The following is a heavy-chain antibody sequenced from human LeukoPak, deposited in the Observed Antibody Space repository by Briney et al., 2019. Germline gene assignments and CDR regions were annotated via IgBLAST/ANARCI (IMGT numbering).Heavy chain of an antibody. D-gene: IGHD2-15*01. Sequence: PSETLSVTCAVYGGSFSGYYWSWIRQPPGKGLEWIGEINHSGSTNYNPSLKSRVTISVDTSKNQFSLKLSSVTAADTAVYYCARGGPRYCSGGSCYFGYWGQGTLVTVSS. CDR2: INHSGST. V-gene: IGHV4-34*01. CDR1: GGSFSGYY. CDR3: ARGGPRYCSGGSCYFGY. J-gene: IGHJ4*02.